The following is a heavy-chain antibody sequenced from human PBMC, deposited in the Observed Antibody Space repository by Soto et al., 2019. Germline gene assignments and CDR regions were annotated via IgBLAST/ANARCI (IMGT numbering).Heavy chain of an antibody. CDR3: ARGPSGDKVDS. J-gene: IGHJ4*02. D-gene: IGHD7-27*01. CDR2: IYDGGRT. CDR1: GGSISTVDYW. V-gene: IGHV4-30-4*01. Sequence: QVQLQESGPGLVKPSQTLSLTCTVSGGSISTVDYWWSWIRQSPDMGLEWIGHIYDGGRTYNNPSLESPVTMSVDTSKSQLSLTLSAVSAADPAVYYCARGPSGDKVDSWGQGTLVTVSS.